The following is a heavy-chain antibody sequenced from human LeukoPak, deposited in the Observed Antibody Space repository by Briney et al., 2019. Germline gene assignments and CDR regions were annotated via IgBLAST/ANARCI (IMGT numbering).Heavy chain of an antibody. Sequence: GGSLRLSCAASGFTFSNYGMNWVRQAPGKGLECVSGISGSGGTTYYADSVKGRFTISRDNSKNSLSLQVSSLRAEDTAVYYCAKTNGYYSDWGQGTLVTVSS. CDR3: AKTNGYYSD. D-gene: IGHD3-22*01. V-gene: IGHV3-23*01. CDR1: GFTFSNYG. CDR2: ISGSGGTT. J-gene: IGHJ4*02.